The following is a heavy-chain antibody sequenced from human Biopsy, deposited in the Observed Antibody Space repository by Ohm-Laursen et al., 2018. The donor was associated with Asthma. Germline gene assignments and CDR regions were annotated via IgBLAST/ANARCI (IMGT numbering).Heavy chain of an antibody. D-gene: IGHD6-19*01. CDR1: RFTYE. Sequence: SLRLSCAASRFTYEMHWVRQAPGKGLEWVAVISYDGSSIYYADSVKGRFTIYRDNSKNTLSLQMNSLTAEDTAVYYCAREGVAGTHIEDWGQGTLVTVSS. J-gene: IGHJ4*02. V-gene: IGHV3-30-3*01. CDR3: AREGVAGTHIED. CDR2: ISYDGSSI.